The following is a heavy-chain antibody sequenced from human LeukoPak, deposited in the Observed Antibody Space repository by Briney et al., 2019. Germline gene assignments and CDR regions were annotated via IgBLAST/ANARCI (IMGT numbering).Heavy chain of an antibody. CDR3: AKDSWSANGIYDAFDI. D-gene: IGHD2-8*01. CDR1: GFTFSSYA. CDR2: ISYDGSNK. V-gene: IGHV3-30*04. J-gene: IGHJ3*02. Sequence: PGRSLRLSCAASGFTFSSYAMHWVRQAPGKGLEWVAVISYDGSNKYYADSVKGRFTISRDNSKNTLSLQMNSLRPEDTAVYYCAKDSWSANGIYDAFDIWGQGTMVTVSS.